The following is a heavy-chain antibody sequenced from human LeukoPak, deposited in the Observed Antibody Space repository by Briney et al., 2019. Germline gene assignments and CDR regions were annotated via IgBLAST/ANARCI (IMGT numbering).Heavy chain of an antibody. J-gene: IGHJ6*03. CDR2: MYQSGRT. Sequence: SETLSLTCNVSGYSISSGYYWGWVRQPPGKGLEWIGSMYQSGRTYYNPSLKSRVTISLDTSKNQFSLKLSSVTAADTAVYFCARFAGGSSGYFYYMDVWGKGTTVTVSS. CDR1: GYSISSGYY. D-gene: IGHD6-19*01. CDR3: ARFAGGSSGYFYYMDV. V-gene: IGHV4-38-2*02.